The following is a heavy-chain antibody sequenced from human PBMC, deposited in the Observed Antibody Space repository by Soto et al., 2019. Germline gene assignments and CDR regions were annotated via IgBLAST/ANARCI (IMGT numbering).Heavy chain of an antibody. D-gene: IGHD3-9*01. Sequence: GASVKVSCKASGYTFTSYGISWVRQAPGQGLEWMGWISAYNGNTNYAQKLQGRVTMTTDTSTSTAYMELRSLRSDDTAVYYCAREAGNWNYRLFQTYDILTGHPELDYWGQGTLVTVSS. CDR3: AREAGNWNYRLFQTYDILTGHPELDY. CDR2: ISAYNGNT. CDR1: GYTFTSYG. V-gene: IGHV1-18*01. J-gene: IGHJ4*02.